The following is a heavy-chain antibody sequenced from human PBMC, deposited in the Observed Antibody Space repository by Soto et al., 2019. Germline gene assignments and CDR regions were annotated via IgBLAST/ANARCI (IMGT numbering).Heavy chain of an antibody. Sequence: PGGSLRLSCAASGFTFSSYAMHWVRQAPGKGLEWVAVISYDGSNKYYADSVKGRFTISRDNSKNTLYLQMNSLRAEDTAVYYCARDFYCSGGSCYQSSNDYWGQGTLVTVSS. CDR2: ISYDGSNK. CDR1: GFTFSSYA. CDR3: ARDFYCSGGSCYQSSNDY. J-gene: IGHJ4*02. V-gene: IGHV3-30-3*01. D-gene: IGHD2-15*01.